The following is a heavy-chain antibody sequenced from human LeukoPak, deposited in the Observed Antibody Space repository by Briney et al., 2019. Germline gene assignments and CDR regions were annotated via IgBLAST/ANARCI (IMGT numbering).Heavy chain of an antibody. J-gene: IGHJ5*02. D-gene: IGHD5-12*01. V-gene: IGHV4-39*06. CDR1: GGSISSSSYY. CDR2: IYYNGRT. Sequence: TPSETLSLTCTVSGGSISSSSYYWGWIRQPPGKGPEWIGHIYYNGRTYYNPSLQSRVIISADMSTNQFALRLSSVTAADTAVYYCARGRQIGGYDGFDPWGQGTLVTVSS. CDR3: ARGRQIGGYDGFDP.